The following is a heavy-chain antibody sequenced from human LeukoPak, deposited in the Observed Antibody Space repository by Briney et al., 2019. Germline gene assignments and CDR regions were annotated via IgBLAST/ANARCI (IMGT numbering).Heavy chain of an antibody. Sequence: PGGSQRLSCAASGFIFSSYAMSWVRQAPGKGLEWVSAISGSGGSTYYADSVKGRFTISRDNSKNTLYLQMNSLRAEDTAVYYCAKDFRAEYYYDSSGYQVDYWGQGTLVTVSS. CDR1: GFIFSSYA. CDR3: AKDFRAEYYYDSSGYQVDY. J-gene: IGHJ4*02. D-gene: IGHD3-22*01. CDR2: ISGSGGST. V-gene: IGHV3-23*01.